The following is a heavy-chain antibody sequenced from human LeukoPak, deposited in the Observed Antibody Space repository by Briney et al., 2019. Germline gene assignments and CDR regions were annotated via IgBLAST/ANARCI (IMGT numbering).Heavy chain of an antibody. CDR1: GYAFTTYN. CDR2: VSTYNGNT. Sequence: AASVKVSCKTSGYAFTTYNIAWVRQAPGQRLEWIGWVSTYNGNTDYAQTVQGRVSMTTDASTNTAYMDLRSLRPDDTAVYYCARPHSLGGSFYMFDYWGQGTLITVSS. V-gene: IGHV1-18*01. D-gene: IGHD1-26*01. CDR3: ARPHSLGGSFYMFDY. J-gene: IGHJ4*02.